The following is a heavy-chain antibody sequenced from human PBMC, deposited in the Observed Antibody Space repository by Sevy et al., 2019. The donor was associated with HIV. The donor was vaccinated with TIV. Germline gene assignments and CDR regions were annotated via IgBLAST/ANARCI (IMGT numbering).Heavy chain of an antibody. J-gene: IGHJ6*02. Sequence: GGSLRLSCAASAFTFSNYAMSWVRQAPGKGLEWVSAIDGKGRSTHYADSVQGRFTISRDNSKNTLFLQMNSLSAEDTAMYYDAKTVNSGGGVVPAANYYYYGMDVWGQGTTVTVSS. D-gene: IGHD2-2*01. CDR2: IDGKGRST. V-gene: IGHV3-23*01. CDR3: AKTVNSGGGVVPAANYYYYGMDV. CDR1: AFTFSNYA.